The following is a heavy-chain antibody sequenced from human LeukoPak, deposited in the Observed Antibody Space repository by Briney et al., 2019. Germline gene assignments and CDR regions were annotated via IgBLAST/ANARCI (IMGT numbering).Heavy chain of an antibody. D-gene: IGHD6-19*01. CDR1: GFTFEDYA. CDR2: ISFDGGNI. Sequence: PGGSLRLSCTPSGFTFEDYAMHWVRQAPGKGLEWVALISFDGGNIYYADSVKGRFTISRDNSNNMLYPQMDSLRGDDTAAYYCARDPPFRTGWSQNFFDFWGQGTLVTVSS. J-gene: IGHJ4*02. CDR3: ARDPPFRTGWSQNFFDF. V-gene: IGHV3-30*04.